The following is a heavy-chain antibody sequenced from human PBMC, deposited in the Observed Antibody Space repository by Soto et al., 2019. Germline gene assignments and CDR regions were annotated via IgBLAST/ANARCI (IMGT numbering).Heavy chain of an antibody. CDR2: TYDSGST. CDR1: GGSISGGGYY. V-gene: IGHV4-30-4*01. Sequence: QVQLQESGPGLVKPSETLSLTCTVSGGSISGGGYYWSWIRQPPGKALEWIGYTYDSGSTYYNPSLKSRISRSVDTSKNPFSLRLTSVTAADTAVYYWAREIIPLTTDWYFDLWGRGTLVTVSS. CDR3: AREIIPLTTDWYFDL. D-gene: IGHD4-17*01. J-gene: IGHJ2*01.